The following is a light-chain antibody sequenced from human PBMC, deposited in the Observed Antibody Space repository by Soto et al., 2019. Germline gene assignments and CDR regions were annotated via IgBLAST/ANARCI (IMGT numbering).Light chain of an antibody. CDR2: KVS. CDR1: HSLVSSNGNTF. CDR3: MQATICPSR. V-gene: IGKV2-30*01. Sequence: DVVMTQSPLSLPVTLGQPASISCRSSHSLVSSNGNTFLIWFQQRPGQSPRRLIYKVSNRDSAVPDRFTGRGSGTDFTLEISRVDAEDVGVYYCMQATICPSRFGQGTKVDIK. J-gene: IGKJ1*01.